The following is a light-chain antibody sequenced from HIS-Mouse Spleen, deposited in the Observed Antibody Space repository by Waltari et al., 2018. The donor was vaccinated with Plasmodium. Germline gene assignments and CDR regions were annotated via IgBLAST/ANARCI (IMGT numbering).Light chain of an antibody. CDR2: GAS. CDR1: QSVSSN. Sequence: EIVMTQSPDPLPVPPGDRATLSCRACQSVSSNLAWYQQKPGQAPRLLIYGASTRATGIPARFSGSGSGTEFTLTISSLQSEDFAVYYCQQYNNWSFTFGPGTKVDIK. V-gene: IGKV3-15*01. CDR3: QQYNNWSFT. J-gene: IGKJ3*01.